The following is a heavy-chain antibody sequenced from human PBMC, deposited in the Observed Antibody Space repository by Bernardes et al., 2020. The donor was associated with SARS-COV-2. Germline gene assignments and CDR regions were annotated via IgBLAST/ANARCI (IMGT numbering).Heavy chain of an antibody. J-gene: IGHJ4*02. Sequence: ATAKVSCKTSGFTFSNFGFTWVRQAPGQGLEWMGWINANSGNRKYAQNLHDRVTLSTDTSTSTAYMELRSLTSDDTAVYYCSRDPGGATFDYWGQGTLVTVSS. CDR1: GFTFSNFG. D-gene: IGHD1-26*01. CDR3: SRDPGGATFDY. V-gene: IGHV1-18*01. CDR2: INANSGNR.